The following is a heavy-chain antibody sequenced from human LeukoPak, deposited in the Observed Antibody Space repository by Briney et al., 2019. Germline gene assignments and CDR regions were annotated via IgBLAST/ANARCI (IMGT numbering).Heavy chain of an antibody. CDR2: IYYSGST. CDR1: GGSISSGDYY. J-gene: IGHJ3*02. Sequence: SETLSLTCNVSGGSISSGDYYWSWIRQPPGKGLEWIGYIYYSGSTYYNPSLKSRVTISVDTSKNQFSLKLSSVTAADTAVYYCARDEGEDAFDIWGQGTMVTVSS. V-gene: IGHV4-30-4*01. CDR3: ARDEGEDAFDI.